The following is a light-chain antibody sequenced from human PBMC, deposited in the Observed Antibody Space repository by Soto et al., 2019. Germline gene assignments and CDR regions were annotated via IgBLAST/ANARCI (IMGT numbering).Light chain of an antibody. V-gene: IGKV3-20*01. Sequence: EIVLTQAPGTLSLSPGERATLSCRAGQTISSTFLAWYQQKPAQAPRLLIYGASSRATGIPDRFSGSGSGRDLSLPISRLEPEDFGVYSCQQFGTEPAFVGGTKVDIK. J-gene: IGKJ4*02. CDR2: GAS. CDR3: QQFGTEPA. CDR1: QTISSTF.